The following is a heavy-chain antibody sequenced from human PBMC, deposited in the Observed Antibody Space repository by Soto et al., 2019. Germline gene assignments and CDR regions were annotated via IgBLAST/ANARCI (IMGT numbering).Heavy chain of an antibody. CDR2: ISAYNGNT. Sequence: GSVKVSCKPSGYTFTSYGISWVRHAPGQGLEWMGWISAYNGNTNYAQKLQGRVTMTTDTSTSTAYMELRSLRSDDTAVYYCAREPVAASGKWFDPWGQGTLVTVSS. CDR1: GYTFTSYG. CDR3: AREPVAASGKWFDP. D-gene: IGHD6-19*01. J-gene: IGHJ5*02. V-gene: IGHV1-18*01.